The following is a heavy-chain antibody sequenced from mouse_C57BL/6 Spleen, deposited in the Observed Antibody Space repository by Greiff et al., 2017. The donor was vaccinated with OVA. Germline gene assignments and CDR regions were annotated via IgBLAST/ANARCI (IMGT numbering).Heavy chain of an antibody. CDR2: INPSSGYT. J-gene: IGHJ2*01. V-gene: IGHV1-4*01. CDR1: GYTFTSYT. Sequence: VKLVESGAELARPGASVKMSCKASGYTFTSYTMHWVKQRPGQGLEWIGYINPSSGYTKYNQKFKDKATLTADKSSSTAYMQLSSLTSEDSAVYYCARSYMRFDYWGQGTTLTVSS. D-gene: IGHD1-3*01. CDR3: ARSYMRFDY.